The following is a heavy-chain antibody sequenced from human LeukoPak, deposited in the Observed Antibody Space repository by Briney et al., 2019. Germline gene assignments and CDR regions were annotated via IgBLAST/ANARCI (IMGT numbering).Heavy chain of an antibody. CDR2: ISNDETNK. CDR3: ARALSNSGSVLF. D-gene: IGHD6-19*01. V-gene: IGHV3-30*03. Sequence: GGSLRLSCAASRFTFSRDGMHWVRQAPGKGLEWVAVISNDETNKYYTDSVKGRFTISRDNSKNTLYLQMNSLRPEDTAVYYCARALSNSGSVLFWGQGTLVTVSS. CDR1: RFTFSRDG. J-gene: IGHJ4*02.